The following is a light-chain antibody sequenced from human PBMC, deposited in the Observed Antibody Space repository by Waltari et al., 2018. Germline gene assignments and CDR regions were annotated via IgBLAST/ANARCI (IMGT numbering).Light chain of an antibody. CDR3: CSYAGANTYV. J-gene: IGLJ1*01. CDR1: SSDVGSSNL. CDR2: EVS. V-gene: IGLV2-23*02. Sequence: QSALTQPASVSGSPGQSITVSCTGTSSDVGSSNLVSWYQHHPPKAPKLMIYEVSKRPSGVSNRFSGSKSGNTASLTISGLQPEDEADYYCCSYAGANTYVFGSGTKVTV.